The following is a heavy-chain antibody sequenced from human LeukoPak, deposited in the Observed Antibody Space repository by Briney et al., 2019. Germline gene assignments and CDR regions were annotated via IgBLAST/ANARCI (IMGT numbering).Heavy chain of an antibody. V-gene: IGHV3-48*02. CDR3: ARGDSSGYGPDH. CDR1: GFIFSSYG. CDR2: ISSSSSTI. Sequence: PGGSLRLSCAGSGFIFSSYGMQWVRQAPGKGLEWVSYISSSSSTIYYADSVKGRFTISRDNAKNSLYLQMNSLRDEDTAVYYCARGDSSGYGPDHWGQGTLVTVSS. J-gene: IGHJ5*02. D-gene: IGHD3-22*01.